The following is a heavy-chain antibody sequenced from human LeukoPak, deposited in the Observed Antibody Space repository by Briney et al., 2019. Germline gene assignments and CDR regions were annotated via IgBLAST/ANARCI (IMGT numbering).Heavy chain of an antibody. V-gene: IGHV4-39*01. CDR3: ARRSPHYDILTGP. D-gene: IGHD3-9*01. CDR1: GGSISSSNYY. CDR2: VYYSGST. Sequence: SETLSLTCTVSGGSISSSNYYWGWIRQPPGKGPEWIGSVYYSGSTYYNPSLKSRVTISVDTSKNQFSLKLNSVTAADTAVYYCARRSPHYDILTGPWGQGTLVTVSS. J-gene: IGHJ5*02.